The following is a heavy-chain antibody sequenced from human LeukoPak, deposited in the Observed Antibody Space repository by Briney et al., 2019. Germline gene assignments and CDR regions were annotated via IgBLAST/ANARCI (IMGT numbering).Heavy chain of an antibody. CDR1: GFTFSNAW. CDR3: TSAYCGGDCYSPLDY. V-gene: IGHV3-49*03. J-gene: IGHJ4*02. Sequence: GGSLRLPCATSGFTFSNAWMSWIRQAPGKGLEWVGFIRNKAYGGTTEYAASVKGRFTISRDDSKSIAYLQMNSLKTEDTAVYYCTSAYCGGDCYSPLDYWGQGTLVTVSS. CDR2: IRNKAYGGTT. D-gene: IGHD2-21*02.